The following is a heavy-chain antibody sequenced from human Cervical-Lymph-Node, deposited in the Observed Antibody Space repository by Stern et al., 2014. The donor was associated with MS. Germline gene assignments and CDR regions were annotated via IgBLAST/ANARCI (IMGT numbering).Heavy chain of an antibody. CDR2: MYGGGSS. D-gene: IGHD3-10*01. CDR3: ARDRGGSLDYFDS. V-gene: IGHV3-66*02. J-gene: IGHJ4*02. CDR1: GLNVNSHY. Sequence: VQLVESGGSLVQPGGSLRLSCATSGLNVNSHYMSWVRRAPGKGLEWVSAMYGGGSSYYSDSVKGRFTISRDTSKNMVYLQMDSLRAEDTAVYYCARDRGGSLDYFDSWGQGTLVTVSS.